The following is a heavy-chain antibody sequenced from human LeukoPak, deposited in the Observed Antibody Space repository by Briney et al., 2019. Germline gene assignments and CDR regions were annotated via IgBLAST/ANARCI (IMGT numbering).Heavy chain of an antibody. Sequence: GASVKVSCKASGNTFTSYYIHWVRQAPGQGLEWMGIINPSSGSTNYAQKFQGRVTMTRDTSTSTVYMELSSLRSEDTAICYCAITRDGYNGNHFAYWGQGTLVTVSS. V-gene: IGHV1-46*01. CDR3: AITRDGYNGNHFAY. CDR2: INPSSGST. CDR1: GNTFTSYY. D-gene: IGHD5-24*01. J-gene: IGHJ4*02.